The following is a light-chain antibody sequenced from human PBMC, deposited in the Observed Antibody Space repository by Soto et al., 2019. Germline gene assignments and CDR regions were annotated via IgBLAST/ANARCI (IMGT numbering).Light chain of an antibody. CDR1: ESISNN. V-gene: IGKV3-15*01. Sequence: ETVMTQSPATLSVSPGARATLSFRASESISNNLAWYQQKPGQAPRLLMFGASTRATGIPARFSGSGSGTEFTLTISSLQSEDFAVYYCQQYNNWPWTFGQGTKVDIK. CDR2: GAS. CDR3: QQYNNWPWT. J-gene: IGKJ1*01.